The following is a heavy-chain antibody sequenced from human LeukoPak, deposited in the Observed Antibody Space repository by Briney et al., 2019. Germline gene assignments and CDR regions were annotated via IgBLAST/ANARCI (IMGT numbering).Heavy chain of an antibody. CDR3: ARFVLGYSGYDYDFYFDY. Sequence: SETLSLTCTVSGGSISSGDYYWSWIRQPPGKGLEWIGYIYYSGSTYYNPSLKSRVTISVDTSKNQFSLKLSSVTAADTAVYYCARFVLGYSGYDYDFYFDYWGQGTLVTVSS. CDR2: IYYSGST. CDR1: GGSISSGDYY. V-gene: IGHV4-30-4*01. D-gene: IGHD5-12*01. J-gene: IGHJ4*02.